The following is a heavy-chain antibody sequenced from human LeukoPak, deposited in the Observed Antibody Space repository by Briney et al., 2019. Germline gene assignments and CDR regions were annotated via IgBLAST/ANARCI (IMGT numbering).Heavy chain of an antibody. J-gene: IGHJ6*03. V-gene: IGHV3-66*01. CDR1: GFTVSSNY. CDR2: IYSGGST. D-gene: IGHD1-26*01. CDR3: ARRAWELRPRLGYYYMDV. Sequence: GGSLRLSCAASGFTVSSNYMSWVRQAPGKGLEWVSVIYSGGSTYYADSVKGRFTISRDNSKNTLYLQMNSLRAEDTAVYYCARRAWELRPRLGYYYMDVWGKGTTVTISS.